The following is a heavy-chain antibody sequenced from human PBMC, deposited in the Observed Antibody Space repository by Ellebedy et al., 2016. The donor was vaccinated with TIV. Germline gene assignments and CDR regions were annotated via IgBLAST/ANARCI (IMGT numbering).Heavy chain of an antibody. CDR3: ARGQWLVRGFDY. V-gene: IGHV3-33*01. D-gene: IGHD6-19*01. CDR1: GFNFSTYA. Sequence: GESLKISCAASGFNFSTYAMHWVRQAPGKGLEWVAIIWYDGNNKYYADSVKGRFTISRDNSKNTLYIQMNSLRAEDTAVYFCARGQWLVRGFDYWGQGTLVTVSS. J-gene: IGHJ4*02. CDR2: IWYDGNNK.